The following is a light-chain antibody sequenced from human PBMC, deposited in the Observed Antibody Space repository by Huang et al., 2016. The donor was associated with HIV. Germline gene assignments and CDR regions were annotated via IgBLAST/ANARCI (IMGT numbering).Light chain of an antibody. V-gene: IGKV1-27*01. CDR2: GAS. CDR3: QRYDSAPRA. Sequence: DIQMTQSPSSLSASPGVRVILSCRANQDIGNFLAWYQHKPGGVPRLLIYGASTLQSGVPSRFSGLGSWTDFTLTITSFQPDDVATYYCQRYDSAPRAFGQGTKVEI. CDR1: QDIGNF. J-gene: IGKJ1*01.